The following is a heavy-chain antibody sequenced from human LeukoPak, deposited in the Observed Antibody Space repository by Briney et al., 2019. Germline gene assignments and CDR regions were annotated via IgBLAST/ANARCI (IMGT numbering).Heavy chain of an antibody. CDR2: IYSGGST. CDR3: ASAREYCGSAECYEYFQH. Sequence: GGSLRLSCAASGLTVGSNSMSWVRRSPGKGLVWVSVIYSGGSTYYADSVNGRFTISRDNSRNTLFLQMSSLRAEDTALYYCASAREYCGSAECYEYFQHWGQGTLVTVSS. V-gene: IGHV3-53*01. J-gene: IGHJ1*01. D-gene: IGHD2-21*01. CDR1: GLTVGSNS.